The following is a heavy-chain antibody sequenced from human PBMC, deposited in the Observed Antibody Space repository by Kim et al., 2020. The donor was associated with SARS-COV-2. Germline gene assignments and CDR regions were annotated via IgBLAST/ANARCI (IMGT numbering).Heavy chain of an antibody. CDR3: ARDRESSGNDAFDI. CDR2: IYTSGST. CDR1: GGSISSGSYY. V-gene: IGHV4-61*02. D-gene: IGHD6-19*01. J-gene: IGHJ3*02. Sequence: SETLSLTCTVSGGSISSGSYYWSWIRQPAGKGLEWIGRIYTSGSTNYNPSLKSRVTISVDTSKYQFSLKLSSVTAADTAVYYCARDRESSGNDAFDIWGQGTMVTVSS.